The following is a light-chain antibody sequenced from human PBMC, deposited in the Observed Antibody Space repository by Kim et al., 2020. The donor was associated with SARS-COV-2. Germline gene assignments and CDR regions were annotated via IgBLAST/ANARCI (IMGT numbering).Light chain of an antibody. Sequence: SVAPGERATRSCRASERIGIDLAWYQQKPGQVPRLLSIGASTRAAGLPARFSGSGSGREFTLTISSLQSDDFAVYYCHHDDKWRGTFGQGTKLEI. J-gene: IGKJ2*02. V-gene: IGKV3-15*01. CDR3: HHDDKWRGT. CDR1: ERIGID. CDR2: GAS.